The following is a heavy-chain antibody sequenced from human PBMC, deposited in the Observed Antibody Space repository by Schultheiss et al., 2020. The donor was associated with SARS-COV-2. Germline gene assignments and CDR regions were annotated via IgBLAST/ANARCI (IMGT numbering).Heavy chain of an antibody. CDR2: FSYDGSNT. Sequence: GGSLRLSCEVSTFTFSNYAMYWVRQAPDKGLEWVAAFSYDGSNTSYADSVKGRFTIFRDNSKNTLYLQMGSLRAEDTAVYYCAREMSYYDSSGYATEPDAFDIWGQGTMVTVSS. D-gene: IGHD3-22*01. CDR3: AREMSYYDSSGYATEPDAFDI. CDR1: TFTFSNYA. J-gene: IGHJ3*02. V-gene: IGHV3-30*14.